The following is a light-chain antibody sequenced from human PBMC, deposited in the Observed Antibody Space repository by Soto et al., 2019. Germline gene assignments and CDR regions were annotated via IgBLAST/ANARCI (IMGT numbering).Light chain of an antibody. J-gene: IGKJ1*01. Sequence: DIVMTQSPLSLPVTPGAPASISCRSSQSLLHSNVYNYLDWYLQKPGQSPQLLIYLGSNRASGVPDRFSGSGSGTDFTLKISRVEAEDVGVYYCMQALQTPRTFGQGTKVEIK. CDR3: MQALQTPRT. CDR1: QSLLHSNVYNY. CDR2: LGS. V-gene: IGKV2-28*01.